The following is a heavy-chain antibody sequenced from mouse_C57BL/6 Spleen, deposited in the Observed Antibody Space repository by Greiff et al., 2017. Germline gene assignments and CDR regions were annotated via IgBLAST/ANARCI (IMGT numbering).Heavy chain of an antibody. CDR2: IDPSDSYT. D-gene: IGHD1-1*01. CDR1: GYTFTSYW. J-gene: IGHJ4*01. CDR3: ARRDYYGSPYYAMDY. V-gene: IGHV1-69*01. Sequence: QVQLQQSGAELVMPGASVKLSCKASGYTFTSYWMHWVKQRPGQGLEWIGEIDPSDSYTNYNQKFKGKSTLTVDKSSSTAYMQLSSLTSEDSAVYYCARRDYYGSPYYAMDYWGQGTSVTVSS.